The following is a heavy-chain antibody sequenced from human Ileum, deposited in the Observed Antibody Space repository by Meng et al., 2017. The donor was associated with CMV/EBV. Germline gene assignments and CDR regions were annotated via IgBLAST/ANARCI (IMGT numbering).Heavy chain of an antibody. Sequence: QGSGPGRVKPSATLSLTCTVSDGSISSYYWSWIRQSAGKGLEWIGRIHTSGTTNYNPSLKSRVTLSLDTSKDQFSLKLTSVTAADTAVYYCAREKSSCTSSTCYGVDSWGQGTLVTVSS. J-gene: IGHJ4*02. CDR3: AREKSSCTSSTCYGVDS. CDR2: IHTSGTT. V-gene: IGHV4-4*07. D-gene: IGHD2-2*01. CDR1: DGSISSYY.